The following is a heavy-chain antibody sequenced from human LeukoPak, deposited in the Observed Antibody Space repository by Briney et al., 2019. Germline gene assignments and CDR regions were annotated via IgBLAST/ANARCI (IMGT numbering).Heavy chain of an antibody. CDR1: GGSSSAYY. V-gene: IGHV4-34*01. CDR3: ARDPGEFSAFDI. J-gene: IGHJ3*02. Sequence: SETLSLTCVLYGGSSSAYYWSWIRQPPGKGLEWIGEINHSGSTNYNPSLKSRVTISVDTSKNQFSLKLSSVTAADTAVYYCARDPGEFSAFDIWGQGTMVTVSS. D-gene: IGHD3-10*01. CDR2: INHSGST.